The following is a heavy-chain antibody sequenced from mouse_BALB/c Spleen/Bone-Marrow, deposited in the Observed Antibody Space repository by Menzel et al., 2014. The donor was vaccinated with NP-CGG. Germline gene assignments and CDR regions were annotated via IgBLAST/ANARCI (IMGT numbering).Heavy chain of an antibody. CDR3: ARGGDSLLRLRSMDY. CDR1: GFTFSDYY. V-gene: IGHV5-12*01. D-gene: IGHD1-2*01. Sequence: EVKLMESGGGLVQPGGSLKLSCAPSGFTFSDYYMYWVRQTPEKRLEWVAYISNGGGSTYYPDTVKGRFTISRDNAKNTLYLQMSRLKSEDTAMYYCARGGDSLLRLRSMDYWGQGTSVTVSS. J-gene: IGHJ4*01. CDR2: ISNGGGST.